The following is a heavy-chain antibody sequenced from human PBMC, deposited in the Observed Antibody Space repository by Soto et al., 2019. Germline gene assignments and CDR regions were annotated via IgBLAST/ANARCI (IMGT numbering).Heavy chain of an antibody. Sequence: QVLLQESGPGLLKPSQTLSLTCTVSGESLSGGVDYWSWIRQSSGGGLEWIGYVFHTGRTSYNPSLKSRVTISADTSNNQFSLRLTSLTAADTAVYYCAKTTAGRGYFDPWGHGSPVTVSS. J-gene: IGHJ4*01. CDR2: VFHTGRT. V-gene: IGHV4-31*03. D-gene: IGHD4-17*01. CDR3: AKTTAGRGYFDP. CDR1: GESLSGGVDY.